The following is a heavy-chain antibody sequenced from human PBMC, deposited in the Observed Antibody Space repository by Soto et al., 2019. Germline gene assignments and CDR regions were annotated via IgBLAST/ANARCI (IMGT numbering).Heavy chain of an antibody. CDR3: AKGSNIVGATTLDY. D-gene: IGHD1-26*01. CDR2: ISGSGGST. V-gene: IGHV3-23*01. CDR1: GFTFSSYA. J-gene: IGHJ4*02. Sequence: EVQLLESGGGLVQPGGSLRLSCAASGFTFSSYAMRWVRQAPGKGLEWVSAISGSGGSTYYADSVKGRFTISRDNSKNTLYLQMNSLRAEDTAVYYCAKGSNIVGATTLDYWGQGTLVTVSS.